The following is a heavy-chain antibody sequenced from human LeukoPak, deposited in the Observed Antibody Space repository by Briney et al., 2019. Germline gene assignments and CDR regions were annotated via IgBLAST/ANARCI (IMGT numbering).Heavy chain of an antibody. V-gene: IGHV4-59*01. J-gene: IGHJ4*02. CDR3: ASKSTDHGELRFDY. CDR2: IYYSGTT. Sequence: SETLSLTCTVSSDSISSYYWSWIRQPPGKGLEWIGYIYYSGTTKYNPSLKSRVTISIDTSKNQFSLKLSSVTAADTAVYYCASKSTDHGELRFDYWGQGTLVTVSS. CDR1: SDSISSYY. D-gene: IGHD4-17*01.